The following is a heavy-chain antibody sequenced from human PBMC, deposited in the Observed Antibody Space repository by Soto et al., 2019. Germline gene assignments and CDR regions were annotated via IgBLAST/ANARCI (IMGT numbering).Heavy chain of an antibody. CDR2: IIPIFGTA. CDR1: GGTFSSYA. V-gene: IGHV1-69*13. CDR3: ASGRDTLPRVGSGGDPLDY. Sequence: GASVKVSCKASGGTFSSYAISWVRQAPGQGLEWMGGIIPIFGTANYAQKFQGRVTITADESTSTAYMELRSLRSDDTAVYYCASGRDTLPRVGSGGDPLDYWGQGTLVTVSS. D-gene: IGHD3-10*01. J-gene: IGHJ4*02.